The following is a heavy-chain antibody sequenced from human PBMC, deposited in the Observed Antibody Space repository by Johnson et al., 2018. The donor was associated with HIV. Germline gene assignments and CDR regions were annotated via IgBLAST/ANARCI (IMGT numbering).Heavy chain of an antibody. D-gene: IGHD6-13*01. V-gene: IGHV3-30*18. Sequence: QVQLVESGGGVVQPWRSLRLSCAASGFTFSSNYMSWVRQAPGKGLEWVAVISYDGSNKYYADSVKGRFIISRDNSKNTLYLQMNSLRAEDPAVYYCAKDFSSSWSDAFDIWGQGTMVTVSS. CDR1: GFTFSSNY. CDR2: ISYDGSNK. CDR3: AKDFSSSWSDAFDI. J-gene: IGHJ3*02.